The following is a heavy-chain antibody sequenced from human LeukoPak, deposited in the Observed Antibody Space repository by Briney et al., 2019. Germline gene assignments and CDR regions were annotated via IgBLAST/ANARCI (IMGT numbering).Heavy chain of an antibody. CDR1: GFTFSSYG. CDR2: MSYDESNK. CDR3: AKVPYYYDPSGYYL. D-gene: IGHD3-22*01. J-gene: IGHJ5*02. V-gene: IGHV3-30*18. Sequence: GGSLRLSCAASGFTFSSYGMHWVRQAPGKGLEWVAVMSYDESNKYYADSVKGRFTISRDNSKNTLYLQMNSLRAEDTAVYYCAKVPYYYDPSGYYLWGQGTLVTVSS.